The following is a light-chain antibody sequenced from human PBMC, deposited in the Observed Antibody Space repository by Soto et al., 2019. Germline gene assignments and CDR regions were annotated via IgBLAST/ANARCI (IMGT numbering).Light chain of an antibody. CDR1: QSVSSY. Sequence: DIVLTQSPGTLSLSPGERATLSCRASQSVSSYLAWYQQKPGQAPRLLIYDASNRATGIPARFSGSGSGTDFTLTISSLEPEDFAVYYCQQRSNWPPLFTFGPGTKVDIK. V-gene: IGKV3-11*01. CDR2: DAS. CDR3: QQRSNWPPLFT. J-gene: IGKJ3*01.